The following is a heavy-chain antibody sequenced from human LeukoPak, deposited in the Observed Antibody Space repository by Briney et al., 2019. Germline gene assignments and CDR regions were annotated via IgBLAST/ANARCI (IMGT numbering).Heavy chain of an antibody. CDR1: GFTFSSYG. J-gene: IGHJ3*02. V-gene: IGHV3-21*01. CDR2: ISSSSSYI. D-gene: IGHD1-14*01. CDR3: ATRRTLIPDDAFDI. Sequence: GRSLRLSCAASGFTFSSYGMNWVRQAPGKGLEWVSSISSSSSYIYYADSVKGRFTISRDNAKNSLYLQMNSLRAEDTAVYYCATRRTLIPDDAFDIWGQGTMVTVSS.